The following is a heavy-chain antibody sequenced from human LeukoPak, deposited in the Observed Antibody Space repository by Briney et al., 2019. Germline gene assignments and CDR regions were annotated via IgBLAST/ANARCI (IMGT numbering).Heavy chain of an antibody. CDR3: ARVPTRYYDFWSGYYFRFNWFDP. Sequence: GASVKVSCKASGYTFTSYDVNWVRQATGQGLEWMGWMNPNSGNTGYAQKFQGRVTMTRNTSISTAYMELSSLRSEDTAVYYCARVPTRYYDFWSGYYFRFNWFDPWGQGTLVTVSS. CDR2: MNPNSGNT. J-gene: IGHJ5*02. CDR1: GYTFTSYD. D-gene: IGHD3-3*01. V-gene: IGHV1-8*01.